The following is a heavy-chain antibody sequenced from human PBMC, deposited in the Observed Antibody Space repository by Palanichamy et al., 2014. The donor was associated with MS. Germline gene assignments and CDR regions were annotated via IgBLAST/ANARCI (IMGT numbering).Heavy chain of an antibody. CDR1: GGSVSSGSHY. J-gene: IGHJ5*02. Sequence: QVQLQESGPGLVKPSETLSLTCIVSGGSVSSGSHYWSWIRQAPGKGLEWTGYISYSGSTNYNPSLKSRVTILVDTSKNQVSLRLSSVTAADTAVYYCANYDDYGWGRFDPWGQGTLVTVSS. CDR3: ANYDDYGWGRFDP. CDR2: ISYSGST. D-gene: IGHD4-17*01. V-gene: IGHV4-61*01.